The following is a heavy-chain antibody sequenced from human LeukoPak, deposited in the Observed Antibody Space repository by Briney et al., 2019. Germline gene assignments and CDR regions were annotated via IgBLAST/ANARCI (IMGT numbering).Heavy chain of an antibody. V-gene: IGHV3-11*01. CDR2: ISRSGSTI. D-gene: IGHD1-26*01. CDR3: AREISGERTYYFDY. Sequence: PAGSLRFSCAAAGFTFSDYYMSWLRQAPGKGLKWVSYISRSGSTIYYADSVKGRFTISRDNAKNSLYLQMNSLRAEDTAVYYCAREISGERTYYFDYWGQGTLVTVSS. J-gene: IGHJ4*02. CDR1: GFTFSDYY.